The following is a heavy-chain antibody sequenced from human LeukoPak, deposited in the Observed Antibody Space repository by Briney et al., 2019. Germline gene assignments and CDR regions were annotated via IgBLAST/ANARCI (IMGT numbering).Heavy chain of an antibody. V-gene: IGHV3-30*18. D-gene: IGHD3-10*01. CDR3: AQGPTMVRLPLVC. Sequence: GGSLRLPCAASGFTFSSYGMHWVRQAPGKGLEWVAVISYDGSNKYYADSVKGRFTISRDNSKNTLYLQMNSLRAEDTAVYYCAQGPTMVRLPLVCWGQGTLVTVSS. J-gene: IGHJ4*02. CDR1: GFTFSSYG. CDR2: ISYDGSNK.